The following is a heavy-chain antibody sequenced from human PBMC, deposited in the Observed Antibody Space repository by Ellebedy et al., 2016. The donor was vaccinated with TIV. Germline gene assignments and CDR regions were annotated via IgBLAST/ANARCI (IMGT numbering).Heavy chain of an antibody. D-gene: IGHD3-16*01. Sequence: GGSLRLSCAVSGLTSRSYAMNWVRQAPGTGLEWVSGMSAGSDDDTSYADSVRGRFTISRDKSKSTWYLQMTNLGAEDTAIYYCAKDLGGPDVWGQGTLVTVSS. CDR1: GLTSRSYA. CDR2: MSAGSDDDT. J-gene: IGHJ4*02. CDR3: AKDLGGPDV. V-gene: IGHV3-23*01.